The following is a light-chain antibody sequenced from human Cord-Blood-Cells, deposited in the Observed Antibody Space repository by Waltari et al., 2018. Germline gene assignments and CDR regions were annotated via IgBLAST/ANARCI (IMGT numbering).Light chain of an antibody. Sequence: QLVLTQSPSASASLGASVKLTCTLSSGHSSYAIAWHQQQPEKGPRYLMKLNSDGSHSKGDGIPDRFSGSSSGAERYLTISSRQSENEADYYCQTWVTGSWVFGGGTKLTVL. J-gene: IGLJ3*02. V-gene: IGLV4-69*01. CDR2: LNSDGSH. CDR1: SGHSSYA. CDR3: QTWVTGSWV.